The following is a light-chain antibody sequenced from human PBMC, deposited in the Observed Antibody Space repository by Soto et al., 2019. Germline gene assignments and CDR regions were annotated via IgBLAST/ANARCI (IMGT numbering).Light chain of an antibody. CDR2: GAS. V-gene: IGKV3-20*01. CDR1: QSVTTQ. Sequence: IVLTQSPGTLSLSPGERATLSCRASQSVTTQLAWYQQKPGQAPRLLIYGASTRATGIPARFSGSGSGTDFTLTISRLEPEDFAVYYCQQYGSSPVTFGQGTRLEIK. CDR3: QQYGSSPVT. J-gene: IGKJ5*01.